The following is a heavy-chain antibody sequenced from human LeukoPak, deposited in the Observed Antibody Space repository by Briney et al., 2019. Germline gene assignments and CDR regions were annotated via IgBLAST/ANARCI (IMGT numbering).Heavy chain of an antibody. CDR1: GGSISSSSYY. CDR3: ARGQWLVLGNAFDI. CDR2: IYYSGST. D-gene: IGHD6-19*01. J-gene: IGHJ3*02. Sequence: PSETLSLTCTVSGGSISSSSYYWGWIRQPPGTGLEWIGSIYYSGSTYYNPSLKSRVTISVDTSKNQFSLKLSSVTAADTAVYYCARGQWLVLGNAFDIWGQGTMVTVSS. V-gene: IGHV4-39*01.